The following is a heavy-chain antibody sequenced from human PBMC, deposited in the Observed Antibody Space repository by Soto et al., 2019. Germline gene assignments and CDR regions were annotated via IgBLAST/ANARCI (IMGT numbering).Heavy chain of an antibody. Sequence: SETLSLTCTVSGGSISRCGYFWSWIRQHSGKGLEWIGYIYDSGSTYYNPSLKSRVSLSVDTSKKQFSLNLTSVTAADTAMYYCSRSSRSYFDYWGQGTLVTVSS. J-gene: IGHJ4*02. V-gene: IGHV4-31*03. CDR1: GGSISRCGYF. CDR2: IYDSGST. CDR3: SRSSRSYFDY.